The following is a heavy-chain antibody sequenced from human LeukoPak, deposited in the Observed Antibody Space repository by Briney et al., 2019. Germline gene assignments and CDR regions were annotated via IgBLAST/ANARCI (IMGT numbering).Heavy chain of an antibody. CDR3: ARGIQPERYYYGMDV. CDR1: GFTFDDYA. CDR2: ISWNSGSI. D-gene: IGHD1-1*01. J-gene: IGHJ6*02. V-gene: IGHV3-9*01. Sequence: GGSLRLSCAASGFTFDDYAMHWVRQAPGKGLEWVSGISWNSGSIGYADSVKGRFTISRDNAKNSLYLQMNSLRAEDTAVYYCARGIQPERYYYGMDVWGQGTTVTVSS.